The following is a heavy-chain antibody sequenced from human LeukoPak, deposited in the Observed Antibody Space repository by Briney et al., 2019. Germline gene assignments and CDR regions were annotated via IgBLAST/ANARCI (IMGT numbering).Heavy chain of an antibody. CDR3: ARGEYTSSEALLGC. D-gene: IGHD6-6*01. Sequence: PGGSLRLSCAASGFTVSSNYMSWVRQAPGKRLEWVSVIYSGGSTYYADSVKGRFTISRDNSKNTLYLQMNSLRAEDTAVYYCARGEYTSSEALLGCWGQGTLVTVSS. V-gene: IGHV3-53*01. J-gene: IGHJ4*02. CDR1: GFTVSSNY. CDR2: IYSGGST.